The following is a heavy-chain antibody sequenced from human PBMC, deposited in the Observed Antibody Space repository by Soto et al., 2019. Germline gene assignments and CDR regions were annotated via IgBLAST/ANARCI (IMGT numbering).Heavy chain of an antibody. D-gene: IGHD3-16*01. CDR2: IYSGGST. J-gene: IGHJ6*02. V-gene: IGHV3-66*01. CDR3: ARGTLGVAYYYGMDV. Sequence: PGGSLRLSCAASGFTVSSNYMSWVRQAPGKGLEWVSVIYSGGSTYYADSVKGRFTISRDNSKNTLYLQMNSLRAEDTAVYYCARGTLGVAYYYGMDVWGQGTTVTVSS. CDR1: GFTVSSNY.